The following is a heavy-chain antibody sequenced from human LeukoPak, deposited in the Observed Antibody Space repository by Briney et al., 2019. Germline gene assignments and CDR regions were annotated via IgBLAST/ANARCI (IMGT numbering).Heavy chain of an antibody. CDR2: IYTSEST. J-gene: IGHJ5*02. D-gene: IGHD2-2*01. CDR3: ARIRYCSSTSCYAGVHWFDP. V-gene: IGHV4-4*07. Sequence: SETLSLTCAVSGVTISSYYWSWIRQPPGKGLEWIGRIYTSESTKYYASFKSRVTMSVDTSKNQFSLKLSSVTGADTAVYYCARIRYCSSTSCYAGVHWFDPWGQGTLVTVSS. CDR1: GVTISSYY.